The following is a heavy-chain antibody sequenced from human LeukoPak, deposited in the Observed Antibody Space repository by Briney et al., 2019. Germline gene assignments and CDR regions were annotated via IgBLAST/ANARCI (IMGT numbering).Heavy chain of an antibody. D-gene: IGHD6-13*01. Sequence: GASVKVSCKTSGYTFTTYGITWVRQAPGQGLEWMGWISGYNGNTNCAQKLQDRVTLTTDTSTSTAYMELRSLRSDDTAVYYCARSAAAGPRDWLDPWGQGTLVTVSS. CDR3: ARSAAAGPRDWLDP. CDR2: ISGYNGNT. J-gene: IGHJ5*02. CDR1: GYTFTTYG. V-gene: IGHV1-18*01.